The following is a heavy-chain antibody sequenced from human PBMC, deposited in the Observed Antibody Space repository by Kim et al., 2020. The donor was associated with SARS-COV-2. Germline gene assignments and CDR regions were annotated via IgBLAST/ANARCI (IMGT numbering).Heavy chain of an antibody. V-gene: IGHV3-7*01. D-gene: IGHD1-7*01. J-gene: IGHJ4*02. CDR2: IKQDGSEK. CDR3: AREPPNNWNYVYYFDF. CDR1: GFTFSSYW. Sequence: GGSLRLSCAASGFTFSSYWMSWVRQAPGKGLEWVANIKQDGSEKYYVDSVKGRFTISRDNAKNSLYLQMNSLRAEDTAVYYCAREPPNNWNYVYYFDFCGQGTLVTVSS.